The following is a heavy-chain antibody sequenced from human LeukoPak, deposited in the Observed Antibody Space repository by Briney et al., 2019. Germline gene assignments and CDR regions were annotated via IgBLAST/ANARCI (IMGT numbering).Heavy chain of an antibody. CDR2: IYYSGST. CDR1: GVSISSYY. J-gene: IGHJ5*02. V-gene: IGHV4-59*01. Sequence: PSETLSLTCTVSGVSISSYYWSWIRQPPGKGLEWIGYIYYSGSTNYNPSLKSRVTISVDTSKNQFSLKLSSVTAADTAVYYCARFYYDILTGPNWFDPWGQGTLVTVSS. D-gene: IGHD3-9*01. CDR3: ARFYYDILTGPNWFDP.